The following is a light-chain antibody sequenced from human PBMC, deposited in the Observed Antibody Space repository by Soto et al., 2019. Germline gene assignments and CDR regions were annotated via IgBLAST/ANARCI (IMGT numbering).Light chain of an antibody. CDR2: KAS. CDR1: QTISSW. V-gene: IGKV1-5*03. J-gene: IGKJ5*01. CDR3: QQYNNWPIT. Sequence: DIQMTQSPSTLSRSVADRVTITCRASQTISSWLAWYQQKPGKAPKLLIYKASTLKSGVPSRFSGSGSGTEFTLTISSLQSEDFAVYYCQQYNNWPITFGQGTRLEIK.